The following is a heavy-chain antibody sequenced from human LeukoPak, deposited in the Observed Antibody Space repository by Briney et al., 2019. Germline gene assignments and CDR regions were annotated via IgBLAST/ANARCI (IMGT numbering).Heavy chain of an antibody. V-gene: IGHV1-2*02. D-gene: IGHD2-8*01. CDR1: GYTFTGNF. J-gene: IGHJ5*02. Sequence: ASVKVSCKASGYTFTGNFMHWVRQAPGQGLEWMGWINPNSGGTNYAQRLQGGVTMTRDTSISTAYMELSRLRSDDTAVYYCARGAVVLMVYAIHNGLGNWFDPWGQGTLVTVSS. CDR3: ARGAVVLMVYAIHNGLGNWFDP. CDR2: INPNSGGT.